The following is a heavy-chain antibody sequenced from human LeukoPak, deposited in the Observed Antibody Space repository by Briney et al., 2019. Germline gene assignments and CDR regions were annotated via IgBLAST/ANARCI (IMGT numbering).Heavy chain of an antibody. CDR2: IIPIFGTA. D-gene: IGHD3-10*01. J-gene: IGHJ4*02. Sequence: ASVKVSCKASGGTFSSYAISWVRQAPGQGLEWMGGIIPIFGTANYAHKFQDRVTITADESTSTAYMELSSLRSEDTAVYYCAREALDYYGSGSYYRWGPFNYWGQGTLVTVSS. V-gene: IGHV1-69*13. CDR1: GGTFSSYA. CDR3: AREALDYYGSGSYYRWGPFNY.